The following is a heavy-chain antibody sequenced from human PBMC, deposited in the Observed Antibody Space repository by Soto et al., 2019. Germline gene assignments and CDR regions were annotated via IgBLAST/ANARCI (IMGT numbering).Heavy chain of an antibody. CDR2: IIPIFGTA. CDR1: GGTFSSYA. Sequence: GASLKVSCKSSGGTFSSYAISWVRQAPGQGLEWMGGIIPIFGTANYAQKFQGRVTITADESTSTAYMELSSLRSEDTAVYYCARDDGVGEDYYYYGMDVWGQGTTVTVSS. V-gene: IGHV1-69*13. J-gene: IGHJ6*02. D-gene: IGHD3-3*01. CDR3: ARDDGVGEDYYYYGMDV.